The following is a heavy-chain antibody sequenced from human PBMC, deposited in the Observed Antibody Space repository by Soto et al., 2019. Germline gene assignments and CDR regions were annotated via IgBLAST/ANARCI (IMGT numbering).Heavy chain of an antibody. CDR1: GYTFTGYY. J-gene: IGHJ6*02. Sequence: ASVKVSCKASGYTFTGYYMHWVRQAPGQGLEWMGWINPNSGGTNYAQKFQGRVTMTRDTSISTAYMELSRLRSDDTAVYYCARAAAGSSFSSYYYYGTDVSGQGTTVTVSS. CDR2: INPNSGGT. D-gene: IGHD6-25*01. V-gene: IGHV1-2*02. CDR3: ARAAAGSSFSSYYYYGTDV.